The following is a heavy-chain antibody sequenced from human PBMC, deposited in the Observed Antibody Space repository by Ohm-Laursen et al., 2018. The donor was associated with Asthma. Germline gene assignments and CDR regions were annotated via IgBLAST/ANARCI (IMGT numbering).Heavy chain of an antibody. CDR2: IYYSGST. J-gene: IGHJ4*02. CDR1: GGSISSGGYY. Sequence: SQTLSLTCTVSGGSISSGGYYWSWIRQHPGKGLEWIGYIYYSGSTYYNPSLKSRVTISVDTSKNQFSLKLSSVTAADTAVYYCARGYTYDYVWGSYRFDYWGQGTLVSVSS. CDR3: ARGYTYDYVWGSYRFDY. D-gene: IGHD3-16*02. V-gene: IGHV4-31*03.